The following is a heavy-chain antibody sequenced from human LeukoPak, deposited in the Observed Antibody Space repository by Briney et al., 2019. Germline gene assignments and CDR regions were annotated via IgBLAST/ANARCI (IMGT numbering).Heavy chain of an antibody. D-gene: IGHD3-3*01. Sequence: GGSLRLSCAVSGFTFSSSYMNSVPPAPGKGLEWVANIKQDGREKYYVDCVKGRFTISRDNAQNSLYLQMNSLRAEDTAVYYCARDSSNDYNFWSGYYTNYMDVWGKGTTVTVSS. CDR3: ARDSSNDYNFWSGYYTNYMDV. J-gene: IGHJ6*03. CDR2: IKQDGREK. CDR1: GFTFSSSY. V-gene: IGHV3-7*01.